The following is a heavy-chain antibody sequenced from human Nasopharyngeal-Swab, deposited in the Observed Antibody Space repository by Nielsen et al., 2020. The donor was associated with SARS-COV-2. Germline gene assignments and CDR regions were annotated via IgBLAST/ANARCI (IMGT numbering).Heavy chain of an antibody. CDR1: GYTLTELS. Sequence: ASVKVSCKVSGYTLTELSMHWVRQAPGKGLEWMGGFDPEDGETIYAQKFQGRVTITADKSTSTAYMELSSLRSEDTAVYYCARGRRGYDILTGYYTYNWFDPWGQGTLVTVSS. CDR2: FDPEDGET. J-gene: IGHJ5*02. V-gene: IGHV1-24*01. D-gene: IGHD3-9*01. CDR3: ARGRRGYDILTGYYTYNWFDP.